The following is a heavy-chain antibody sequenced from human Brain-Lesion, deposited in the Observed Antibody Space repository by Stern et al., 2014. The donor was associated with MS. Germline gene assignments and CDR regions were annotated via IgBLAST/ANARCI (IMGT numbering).Heavy chain of an antibody. D-gene: IGHD4-17*01. CDR3: TRDRLDYGYSYFDY. Sequence: EVQLVESGGGLIEPGRSLRLSCTASGFSFGDYAINWIRPAPGTGLEWVGFIRSKVYGGAAEYAASVKGRFTISRDDSKSIAYLQVNGLKTEDTAVYYCTRDRLDYGYSYFDYWGQGTLVTVSS. CDR1: GFSFGDYA. J-gene: IGHJ4*02. CDR2: IRSKVYGGAA. V-gene: IGHV3-49*03.